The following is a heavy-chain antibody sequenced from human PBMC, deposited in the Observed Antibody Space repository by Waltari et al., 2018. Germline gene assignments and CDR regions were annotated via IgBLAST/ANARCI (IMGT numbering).Heavy chain of an antibody. Sequence: QVQLQESGPGLVKPSETLSLTCPVSGGSISSYYCSWIRHPAGKGLEWIGRIYTSGSTNYNPSLKSRVTMSVDTSKNQFSLKLSSVTAADTAVYYCARGRGYSYVNYSYYMDVWGKGTTVTVSS. CDR2: IYTSGST. J-gene: IGHJ6*03. D-gene: IGHD5-18*01. CDR3: ARGRGYSYVNYSYYMDV. CDR1: GGSISSYY. V-gene: IGHV4-4*07.